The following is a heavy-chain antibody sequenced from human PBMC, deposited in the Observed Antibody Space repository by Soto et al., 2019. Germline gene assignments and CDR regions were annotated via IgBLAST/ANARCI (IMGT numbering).Heavy chain of an antibody. CDR1: GFTFSSYA. Sequence: EVQVLESGGGLVQPGGSLRLSCAASGFTFSSYAMSWVRQAPGKGLEWVSGISGSGSITYHADSVKGRFTIYRDNSKNTLYQQMNSLRDEDTAVYYCAKAPIGYCSGGSCYPLDCWGQGPLLTVSS. CDR3: AKAPIGYCSGGSCYPLDC. J-gene: IGHJ4*02. D-gene: IGHD2-15*01. CDR2: ISGSGSIT. V-gene: IGHV3-23*01.